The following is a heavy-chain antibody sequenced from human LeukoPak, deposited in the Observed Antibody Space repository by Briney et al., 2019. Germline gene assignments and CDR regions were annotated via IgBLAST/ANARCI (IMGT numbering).Heavy chain of an antibody. Sequence: TSETLSLTCTVSGGPMGSYYWSWIRLPPEKGLEWIGFIYTSGSTNYNPSLKSRVTISIQTSKNQFSLTLSSVTAADTAVYFCARQSVIGYDNWFDPWGQGTSVTVSS. CDR3: ARQSVIGYDNWFDP. CDR1: GGPMGSYY. CDR2: IYTSGST. V-gene: IGHV4-4*09. D-gene: IGHD3-22*01. J-gene: IGHJ5*02.